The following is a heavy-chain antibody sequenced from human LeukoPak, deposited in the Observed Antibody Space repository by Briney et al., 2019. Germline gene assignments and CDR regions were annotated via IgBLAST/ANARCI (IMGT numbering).Heavy chain of an antibody. Sequence: SETLSLTCTVSGGSISSYYWSWIRQPPGKGLEWIGYIYYSGSTNYNPSLKSRVTISVDTSKNQFSPKLSSVTAADTAVYYCARAIYSGYDAFDIWGQGTMVTVSS. CDR1: GGSISSYY. J-gene: IGHJ3*02. CDR2: IYYSGST. D-gene: IGHD5-12*01. V-gene: IGHV4-59*01. CDR3: ARAIYSGYDAFDI.